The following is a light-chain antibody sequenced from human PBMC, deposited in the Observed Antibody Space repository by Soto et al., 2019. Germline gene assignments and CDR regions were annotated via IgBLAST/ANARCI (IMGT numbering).Light chain of an antibody. J-gene: IGKJ4*01. V-gene: IGKV1-12*01. CDR1: QAVSTW. CDR3: QQSNSFPRT. CDR2: AAS. Sequence: DIQMTQSPSFVSASVGGRVTITCRASQAVSTWLAWYQQKPGDAPKLLIYAASTLQSGVPSRFSGSGSGTDFTLTIRSLQPEDFATYHCQQSNSFPRTFGGGTKVEIK.